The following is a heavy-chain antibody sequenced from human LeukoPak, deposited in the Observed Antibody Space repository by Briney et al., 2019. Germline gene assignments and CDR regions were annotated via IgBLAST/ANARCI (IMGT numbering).Heavy chain of an antibody. D-gene: IGHD3-3*01. CDR3: ARDYYDFWSGFYYYYYMDV. CDR2: ISAYNGNT. CDR1: GYTSTSYG. Sequence: ASVKVSCKASGYTSTSYGISWVRQAPGQGLEWMGWISAYNGNTNYAQKLQGRVTMTTDTSTSTAYMELRSLRSDDTAVYYCARDYYDFWSGFYYYYYMDVWGKGTTVTVSS. V-gene: IGHV1-18*01. J-gene: IGHJ6*03.